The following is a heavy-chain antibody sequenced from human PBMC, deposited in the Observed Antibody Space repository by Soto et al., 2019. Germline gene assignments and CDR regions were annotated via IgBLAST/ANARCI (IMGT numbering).Heavy chain of an antibody. V-gene: IGHV1-69*13. CDR2: IIPIFGTA. CDR3: ARDDTAMVTPYYYYGMDV. J-gene: IGHJ6*02. Sequence: SVKVSCKASGGTFSSYAISWVRQAPGQGLEWMGGIIPIFGTANYAQKFQGRATITADESTSTAYMELSSLRSEDTAVYYCARDDTAMVTPYYYYGMDVWGQGTTVTVSS. D-gene: IGHD5-18*01. CDR1: GGTFSSYA.